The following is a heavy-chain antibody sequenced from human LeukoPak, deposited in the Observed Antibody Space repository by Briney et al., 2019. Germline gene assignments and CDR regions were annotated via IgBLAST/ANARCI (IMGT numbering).Heavy chain of an antibody. Sequence: PSETLSLTCSVSSGSISPYYWSCLRQTPGKGLEWIGFIYYSGNTNYNPSLKSRATILLDTSKNQFSLKLSSVTAADTAVYYCATQPAGPASWFDPWGQGTLVTVSP. CDR1: SGSISPYY. J-gene: IGHJ5*02. D-gene: IGHD6-13*01. V-gene: IGHV4-59*01. CDR3: ATQPAGPASWFDP. CDR2: IYYSGNT.